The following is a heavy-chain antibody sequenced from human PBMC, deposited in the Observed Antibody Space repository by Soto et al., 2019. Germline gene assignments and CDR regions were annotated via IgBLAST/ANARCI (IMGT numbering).Heavy chain of an antibody. Sequence: PGGSLRLSCAASGFTFSSYGMHWVRQAPGKGLEWVAVISYDGSNKYYADSVKGRFTISRDNSKNTLYLQMNSLRAEDTAVYYCAKDQPRDFDWLLFGDCGMDVWGQGTTVTVYS. D-gene: IGHD3-9*01. CDR3: AKDQPRDFDWLLFGDCGMDV. CDR2: ISYDGSNK. J-gene: IGHJ6*02. CDR1: GFTFSSYG. V-gene: IGHV3-30*18.